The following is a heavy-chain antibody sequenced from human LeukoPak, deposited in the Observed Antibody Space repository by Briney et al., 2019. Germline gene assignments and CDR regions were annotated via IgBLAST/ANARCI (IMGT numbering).Heavy chain of an antibody. CDR1: GGTFSSYA. J-gene: IGHJ3*02. Sequence: ASVKVSCKASGGTFSSYAISWVRQAPGQGLEWMGGIIPIFGTANYAQKFQGRVTITADKSTSTAYMELSSLRSEDTAVYYCARDFVDTDMGYVGFGSAFDIWGQGTIVTVSS. CDR2: IIPIFGTA. D-gene: IGHD5-18*01. CDR3: ARDFVDTDMGYVGFGSAFDI. V-gene: IGHV1-69*06.